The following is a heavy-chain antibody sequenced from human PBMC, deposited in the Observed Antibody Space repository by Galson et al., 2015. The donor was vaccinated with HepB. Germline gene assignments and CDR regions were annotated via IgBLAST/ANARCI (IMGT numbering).Heavy chain of an antibody. V-gene: IGHV3-23*01. CDR3: AKGTYSGTYRIFDY. CDR1: GFTFSSYA. D-gene: IGHD1-26*01. CDR2: IGTSGDST. Sequence: SLRLSCAASGFTFSSYAMSWVRQAPGKGLEWVSSIGTSGDSTYYADSVKGRFTLSRDNSKNTLYLQMNSLRAADTATYYCAKGTYSGTYRIFDYWGQGTLVTVSS. J-gene: IGHJ4*02.